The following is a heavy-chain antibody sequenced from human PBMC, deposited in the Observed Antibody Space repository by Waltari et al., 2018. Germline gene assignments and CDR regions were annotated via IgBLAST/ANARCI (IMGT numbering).Heavy chain of an antibody. CDR2: IKQDGSEK. Sequence: EVQLVESGGGLVQPGGSLRLSCAASGFTFNSYWMSWVRQTPRKGLEWVANIKQDGSEKFDVDSVKGRFTISRDNAKNLLYLQMNSLRAEDTAVYYCARLTGRDWYFDLWGRGTLVTVSS. D-gene: IGHD7-27*01. J-gene: IGHJ2*01. V-gene: IGHV3-7*01. CDR1: GFTFNSYW. CDR3: ARLTGRDWYFDL.